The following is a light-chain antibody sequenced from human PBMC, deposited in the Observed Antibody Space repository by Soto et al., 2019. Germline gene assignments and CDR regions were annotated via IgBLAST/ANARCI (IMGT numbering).Light chain of an antibody. Sequence: EIVLTQSPGTLSLSPGEGATLSCRASQSIYTKLAWYQQNPGQAPRLLIYDASNRATGIPARFSGSGSGTDFTLTISSLEPEDFAVYYCHQRSNWPLTFGGGTKVDIK. CDR3: HQRSNWPLT. CDR1: QSIYTK. V-gene: IGKV3-11*01. J-gene: IGKJ4*01. CDR2: DAS.